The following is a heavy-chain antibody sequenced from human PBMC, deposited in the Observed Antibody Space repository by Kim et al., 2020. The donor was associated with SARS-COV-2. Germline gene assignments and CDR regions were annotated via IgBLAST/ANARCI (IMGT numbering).Heavy chain of an antibody. CDR1: GGSFSGYY. D-gene: IGHD2-2*01. CDR3: ARAGSPIVVVPGYYMDV. V-gene: IGHV4-34*01. CDR2: INHSGST. J-gene: IGHJ6*03. Sequence: SETLSLTCAVYGGSFSGYYWSWIRQPPGKGLEWIGEINHSGSTNYNPSLKSRVTISVDTSKNQFSLKLSSVTAADTAVYYCARAGSPIVVVPGYYMDVWGKGTTVTVSS.